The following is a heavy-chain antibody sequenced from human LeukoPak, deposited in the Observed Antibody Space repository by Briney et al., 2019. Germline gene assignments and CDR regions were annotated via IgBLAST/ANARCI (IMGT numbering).Heavy chain of an antibody. J-gene: IGHJ4*02. CDR2: INTDGSTT. CDR3: ARGGLEPVDY. Sequence: SGGSLRLSCAASGFTFSSYGMHWVRQAPGMGLVWVSHINTDGSTTNYADSVKGRFTVSRDNTKNTLYLQVNSLRVEDTAVYYCARGGLEPVDYWGQGTLVTVSS. V-gene: IGHV3-74*01. CDR1: GFTFSSYG. D-gene: IGHD5-24*01.